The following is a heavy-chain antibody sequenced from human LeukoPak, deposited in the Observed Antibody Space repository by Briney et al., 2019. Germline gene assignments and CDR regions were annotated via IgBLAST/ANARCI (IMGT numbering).Heavy chain of an antibody. D-gene: IGHD2-2*01. CDR1: GFTFSIYT. Sequence: GGSLRLSCADSGFTFSIYTMHWFRQASGSGLEWVAVISNDGSYINYIDSVRGRFTISRDNSRSTLYLQMDSLRAEDTAVYFCARERASCYFDYWGQGTLVTVSS. J-gene: IGHJ4*02. V-gene: IGHV3-30*04. CDR3: ARERASCYFDY. CDR2: ISNDGSYI.